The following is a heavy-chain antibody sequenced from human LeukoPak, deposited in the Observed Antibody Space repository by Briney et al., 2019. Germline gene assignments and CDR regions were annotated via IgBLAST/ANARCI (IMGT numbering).Heavy chain of an antibody. J-gene: IGHJ6*03. CDR2: ITEDGSEK. D-gene: IGHD2-15*01. CDR3: ARTYCSGGSCYSGNGFYYYYYMDF. CDR1: GFTFGSYW. V-gene: IGHV3-7*01. Sequence: GGSLRLSCAASGFTFGSYWMSWVRQAPGKGLEWVANITEDGSEKHYVDSVKGRFTISGDNARNSLLLHMNSQTADATAFYFCARTYCSGGSCYSGNGFYYYYYMDFWGKGTTVTVSS.